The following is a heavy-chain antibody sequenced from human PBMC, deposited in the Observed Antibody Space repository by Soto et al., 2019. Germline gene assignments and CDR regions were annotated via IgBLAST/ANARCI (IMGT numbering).Heavy chain of an antibody. J-gene: IGHJ4*02. Sequence: HPGGSLRLPCSASGFIFSESTIYWVRQVPGKGLEAISAVSTSGRSTYYADSVKDRFTISRDNSKNTLFLQMGSLRPEDTAIYYCVKQAHGLDGVAFDYWGQGTQVTVSS. CDR1: GFIFSEST. CDR2: VSTSGRST. CDR3: VKQAHGLDGVAFDY. V-gene: IGHV3-64D*06. D-gene: IGHD2-15*01.